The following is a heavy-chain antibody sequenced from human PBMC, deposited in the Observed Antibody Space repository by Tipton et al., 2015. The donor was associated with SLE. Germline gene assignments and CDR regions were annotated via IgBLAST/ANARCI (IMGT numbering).Heavy chain of an antibody. D-gene: IGHD5-12*01. CDR1: GGSISSTNYF. J-gene: IGHJ5*02. CDR2: IYTSGNT. Sequence: TLSLTCTVSGGSISSTNYFWTWIRQPAGKGLEWIGRIYTSGNTNYNPSLQSRVTISIDTSKNQFSLKLSSVTAADTAVYFCARASNYYDYNYVDPWGQGTLVTVSS. V-gene: IGHV4-61*02. CDR3: ARASNYYDYNYVDP.